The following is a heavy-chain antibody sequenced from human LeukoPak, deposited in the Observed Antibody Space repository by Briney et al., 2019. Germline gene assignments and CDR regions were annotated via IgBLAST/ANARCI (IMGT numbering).Heavy chain of an antibody. J-gene: IGHJ4*02. CDR3: AREDGYCSGGNCYSYFDS. V-gene: IGHV3-7*01. Sequence: GGSLRLSCAASGFTFSHFWMSWVRQAPGKGLEWVAYIKKTGSETYYVDSVKGRFTITRNNTRNSLFLQMYSLRAEDTAVYFCAREDGYCSGGNCYSYFDSWGQGTLVTVSS. CDR1: GFTFSHFW. CDR2: IKKTGSET. D-gene: IGHD2-15*01.